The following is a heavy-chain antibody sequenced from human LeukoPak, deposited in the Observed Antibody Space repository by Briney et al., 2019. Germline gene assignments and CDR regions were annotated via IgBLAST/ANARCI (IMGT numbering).Heavy chain of an antibody. CDR2: INPSGGST. V-gene: IGHV1-46*01. J-gene: IGHJ4*02. Sequence: GASVKVSCKASGYTFTSYYMHWVRQAPGQGLEWMGIINPSGGSTSYAQKFQGRVTMTRDTSTSTVYMELSSLRSEDTAVYYCAREHQSVGAYPTLGYWGQGTLVTVSS. D-gene: IGHD1-26*01. CDR1: GYTFTSYY. CDR3: AREHQSVGAYPTLGY.